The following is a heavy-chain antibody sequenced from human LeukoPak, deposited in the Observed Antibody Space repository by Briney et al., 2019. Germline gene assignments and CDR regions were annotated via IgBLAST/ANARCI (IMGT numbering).Heavy chain of an antibody. CDR3: ARYRKPYIVEDAFDI. J-gene: IGHJ3*02. D-gene: IGHD2-15*01. V-gene: IGHV3-33*08. CDR1: GFTFSSYG. CDR2: IWYGGSNK. Sequence: GGSLRLSCAASGFTFSSYGMHWVRQAPGKGLEWVAVIWYGGSNKYYADSVKGRFTISRDNSKNTLYLQMNSLRAEDTAVYYCARYRKPYIVEDAFDIWGQGTMVTVSS.